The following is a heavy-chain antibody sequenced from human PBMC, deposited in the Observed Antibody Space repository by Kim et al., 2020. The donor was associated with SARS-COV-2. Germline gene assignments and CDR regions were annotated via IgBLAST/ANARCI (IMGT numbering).Heavy chain of an antibody. CDR1: GYTFTSYA. J-gene: IGHJ3*02. CDR3: ARDGGSYLGLWFDAFDI. CDR2: INAGNGNT. Sequence: ASVKVSCKASGYTFTSYAMHWVRQAPGQKLEWMGWINAGNGNTKYSQKFQGSVTITRDTPAHTAYMELSSRRSEDTAVYYCARDGGSYLGLWFDAFDIWGQGTMVAVSS. D-gene: IGHD5-18*01. V-gene: IGHV1-3*01.